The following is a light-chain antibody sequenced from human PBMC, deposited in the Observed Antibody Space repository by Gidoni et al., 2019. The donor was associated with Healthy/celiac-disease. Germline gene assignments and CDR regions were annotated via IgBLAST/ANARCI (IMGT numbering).Light chain of an antibody. J-gene: IGKJ1*01. CDR1: HSVSSY. V-gene: IGKV3-11*01. Sequence: EIVFPHSPATLSFSPGDSATLSCRTRHSVSSYLAWYQQKPGQAPRLLIYDASNRATGIPARFSGSGSGTDFTLTISSLEPEDFAVYYCQQRSNGGTFGQGTKVEIK. CDR3: QQRSNGGT. CDR2: DAS.